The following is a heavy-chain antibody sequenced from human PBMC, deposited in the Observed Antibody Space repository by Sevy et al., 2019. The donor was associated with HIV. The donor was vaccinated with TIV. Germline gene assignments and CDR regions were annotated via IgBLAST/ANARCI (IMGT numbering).Heavy chain of an antibody. V-gene: IGHV3-13*01. D-gene: IGHD3-10*01. CDR1: GFTFSSYD. Sequence: GGSLRLSCAASGFTFSSYDMHWVRQVTGQGLEWVSGIGIAGDTYYPGSVKGRFTISRENARISLDLQMNSLRAGDTAVYYCVRGNNLGELGYWFDPWGQGTLVTVSS. CDR3: VRGNNLGELGYWFDP. J-gene: IGHJ5*02. CDR2: IGIAGDT.